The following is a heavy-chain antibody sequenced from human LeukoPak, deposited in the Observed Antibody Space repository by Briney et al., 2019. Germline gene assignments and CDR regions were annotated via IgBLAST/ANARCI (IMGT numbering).Heavy chain of an antibody. CDR1: GGSISSSRYY. V-gene: IGHV4-39*01. D-gene: IGHD3-22*01. CDR2: IYYSGST. J-gene: IGHJ4*02. CDR3: ARHSGEEHYYYDSSGYYRGVFDY. Sequence: PSETLSLTCPVSGGSISSSRYYWGWIRQPPGKGLEWIGSIYYSGSTYYNPSLKSRVTISVDTSKNQFSLKLSSVTAADTAVYYCARHSGEEHYYYDSSGYYRGVFDYWGQGTLVTVSS.